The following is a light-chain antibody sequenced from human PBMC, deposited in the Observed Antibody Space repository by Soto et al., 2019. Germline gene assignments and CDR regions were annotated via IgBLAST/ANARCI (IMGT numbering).Light chain of an antibody. CDR1: SSDVGAYNY. CDR3: KSFTTSDTYV. J-gene: IGLJ1*01. Sequence: QSVLTQPASVSGSPGQSIAISCTGTSSDVGAYNYVSWYQQYPGKAPKLVIFDVGYRPSGVSNRFSGSKSGNTASLTISGLQAEDEADYYCKSFTTSDTYVFGTGTKVTVL. CDR2: DVG. V-gene: IGLV2-14*01.